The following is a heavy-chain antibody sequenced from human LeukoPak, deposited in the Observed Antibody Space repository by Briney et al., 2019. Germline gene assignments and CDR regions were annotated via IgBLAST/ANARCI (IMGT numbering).Heavy chain of an antibody. Sequence: SEILSLTWAVYGVTFSGYYWSWMRQPPGKGLEWIGEINHSGSTNYNPSLKSRVTISVDTSKNQFSLKLSSVTAADMAVYYCARAKLYYDYVWGSYRPSDAFDIWGQGTMVTVSS. J-gene: IGHJ3*02. CDR3: ARAKLYYDYVWGSYRPSDAFDI. D-gene: IGHD3-16*02. CDR1: GVTFSGYY. CDR2: INHSGST. V-gene: IGHV4-34*01.